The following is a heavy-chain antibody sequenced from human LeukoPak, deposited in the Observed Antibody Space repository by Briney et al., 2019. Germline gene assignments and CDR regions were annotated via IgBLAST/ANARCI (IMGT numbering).Heavy chain of an antibody. J-gene: IGHJ4*02. CDR2: ITHNGGTQ. D-gene: IGHD1-26*01. V-gene: IGHV3-30-3*01. Sequence: GGSLSLSCAASGFTFGNYAIHWVRQVPGEGLEWVAIITHNGGTQYYADSVKGRFTISRDNSQSTVFLQMNSLRPEDTAVYYCARDAQSGAFSDFDYWGQGTLVTVSS. CDR3: ARDAQSGAFSDFDY. CDR1: GFTFGNYA.